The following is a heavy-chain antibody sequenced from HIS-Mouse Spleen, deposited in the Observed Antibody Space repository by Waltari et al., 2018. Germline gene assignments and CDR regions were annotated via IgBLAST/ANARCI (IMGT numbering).Heavy chain of an antibody. D-gene: IGHD6-13*01. Sequence: QVQLVESGGGVVQPGRSLRLSCAPSGFTFSSYALHWVSQAPGKGLEWVAVISYDGSNKYYADSVKGRFTISRDNSKNTLYLQMNSLRAEDTAVYYCARDSYSSSWYFDYWGQGTLVTVSS. CDR3: ARDSYSSSWYFDY. CDR2: ISYDGSNK. J-gene: IGHJ4*02. CDR1: GFTFSSYA. V-gene: IGHV3-30*04.